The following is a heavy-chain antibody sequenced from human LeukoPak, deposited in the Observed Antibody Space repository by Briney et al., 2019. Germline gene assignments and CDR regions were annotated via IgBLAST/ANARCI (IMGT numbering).Heavy chain of an antibody. D-gene: IGHD3-3*02. CDR1: GGSFSGYY. V-gene: IGHV4-34*01. CDR2: INHSGST. Sequence: SETLSLTCAVYGGSFSGYYWSWIRQPPGKGLEWIGEINHSGSTNYNPSLESRVTISVDTSKNQFPLKLSSVTAADTAVYYCARGPRSLFGVVIHWFDPWGQGTLVTVSS. J-gene: IGHJ5*02. CDR3: ARGPRSLFGVVIHWFDP.